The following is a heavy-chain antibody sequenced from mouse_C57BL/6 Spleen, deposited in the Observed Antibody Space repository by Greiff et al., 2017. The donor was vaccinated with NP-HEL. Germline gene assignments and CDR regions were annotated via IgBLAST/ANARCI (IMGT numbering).Heavy chain of an antibody. CDR2: IDPEDGEP. D-gene: IGHD1-1*01. J-gene: IGHJ1*03. CDR3: ARITTVVAPFYWYFDV. V-gene: IGHV14-2*01. Sequence: VQLQQSGAELVKPGASVKLSCTASGFNIKDYYMHWVKQRTEQGLEWIGRIDPEDGEPKYAPKFQGKATITADTSSNTAYLQLSSLTSEDTAVYYCARITTVVAPFYWYFDVWGTGTTVTVSS. CDR1: GFNIKDYY.